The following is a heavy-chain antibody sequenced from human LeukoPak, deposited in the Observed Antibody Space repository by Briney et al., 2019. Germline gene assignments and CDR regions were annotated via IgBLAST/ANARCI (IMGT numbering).Heavy chain of an antibody. V-gene: IGHV4-4*03. D-gene: IGHD2-2*01. CDR1: GGSIDITNY. Sequence: PGTLSLTCGVSGGSIDITNYWSWVRQAPGKGLEWIGEISHDGTRNYNPSLRSRVAMSFDRANNYFSLSLTAVTAAGTALYYCTRESRPFCPFAFWGEGVMVTVCS. CDR3: TRESRPFCPFAF. J-gene: IGHJ4*02. CDR2: ISHDGTR.